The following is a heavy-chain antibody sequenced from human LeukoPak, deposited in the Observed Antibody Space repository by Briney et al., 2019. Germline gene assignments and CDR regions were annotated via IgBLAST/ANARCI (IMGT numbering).Heavy chain of an antibody. CDR3: ARDTDGSLDY. J-gene: IGHJ4*02. V-gene: IGHV3-7*01. CDR2: IKQDGSTK. CDR1: GFSFTNSW. D-gene: IGHD1-26*01. Sequence: QSGGSLRLSCAAPGFSFTNSWMAWVRQAPGKGLEWVANIKQDGSTKHYADSLKGRVTISRDNPKNSLYLQMISLRADDTAVYYCARDTDGSLDYWGQGILVTVAS.